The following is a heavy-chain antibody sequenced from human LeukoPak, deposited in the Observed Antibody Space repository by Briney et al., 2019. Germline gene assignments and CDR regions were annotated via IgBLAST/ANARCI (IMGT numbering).Heavy chain of an antibody. Sequence: GGSLRLSCAASGFPFSSYSMNWVRQAPGEGLEWVSYISSSRTTSYADSVKGRFTISRDNSKNTLYLQMNSLRAEDTAVYYCAKDSKIVGATFRSYHYMDVWGKGTAVTVSS. J-gene: IGHJ6*03. CDR1: GFPFSSYS. D-gene: IGHD1-26*01. CDR3: AKDSKIVGATFRSYHYMDV. V-gene: IGHV3-48*01. CDR2: ISSSRTT.